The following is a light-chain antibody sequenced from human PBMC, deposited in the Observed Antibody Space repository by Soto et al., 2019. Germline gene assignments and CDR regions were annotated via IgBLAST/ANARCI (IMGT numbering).Light chain of an antibody. CDR2: AAS. J-gene: IGKJ5*01. Sequence: IQLTQSPSSVSASVGDRVALTCRASQGVSNWSGWYQQKPGRAPKLLIYAASTLQSGVPSRFSGSGSGTDFTLTISSLQPEDFATYYCQQANSFPFTFGQGTRLEIK. CDR1: QGVSNW. V-gene: IGKV1-12*01. CDR3: QQANSFPFT.